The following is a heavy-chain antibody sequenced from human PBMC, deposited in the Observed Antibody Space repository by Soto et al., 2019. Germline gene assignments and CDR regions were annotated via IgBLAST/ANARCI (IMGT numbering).Heavy chain of an antibody. CDR1: CGSISSGGYY. CDR2: IYYSGST. Sequence: QVQLQESGPGLVKPSQTLSLTCTVYCGSISSGGYYWSWIRQHPGKGLEWIGYIYYSGSTYYNPSLMSRVTISVDTSKNQFSLKLSSVTAADTAVYYCARVSCSGGSCYRWYFDLWGRGTLVTVSS. CDR3: ARVSCSGGSCYRWYFDL. D-gene: IGHD2-15*01. J-gene: IGHJ2*01. V-gene: IGHV4-31*03.